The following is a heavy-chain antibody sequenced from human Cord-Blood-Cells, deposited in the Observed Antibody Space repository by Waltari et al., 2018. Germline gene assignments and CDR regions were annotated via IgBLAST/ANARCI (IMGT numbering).Heavy chain of an antibody. J-gene: IGHJ2*01. V-gene: IGHV3-23*04. CDR3: AKREANWGYRGHFDL. CDR1: GFTFSSYA. D-gene: IGHD7-27*01. Sequence: EVQLVESVGGLVQPGGSLRLSCAASGFTFSSYAMSWVRQAPGKGLEWVSAMSGSGGSTNYDDSVKGRFTISRDNSKNTLYLQMNSLRAEDTAVYYCAKREANWGYRGHFDLWGRGTLVTVSS. CDR2: MSGSGGST.